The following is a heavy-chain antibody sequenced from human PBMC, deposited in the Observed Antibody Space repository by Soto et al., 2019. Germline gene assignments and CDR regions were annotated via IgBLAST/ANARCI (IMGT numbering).Heavy chain of an antibody. CDR1: GYTFTSYA. CDR2: INAGNGNT. J-gene: IGHJ3*02. V-gene: IGHV1-3*01. CDR3: ARGDVAATGSDAFDI. Sequence: ASVKVSCKASGYTFTSYAMHWVRQAPGQRLEWMGWINAGNGNTKYSQKFQGRVTITRDTSASTAYMELSSLRSEDTAVYYCARGDVAATGSDAFDIWGQGTMVTVSS. D-gene: IGHD2-15*01.